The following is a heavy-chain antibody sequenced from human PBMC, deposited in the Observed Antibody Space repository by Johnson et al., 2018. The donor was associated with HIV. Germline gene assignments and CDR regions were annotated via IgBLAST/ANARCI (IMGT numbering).Heavy chain of an antibody. CDR2: MWYDGSNK. CDR1: GFTFSSCA. Sequence: QVQLVESGGGVVQPGGSLRLSCAASGFTFSSCAMDWVRQAPCKGLEWVAVMWYDGSNKYYADSVKGRFTISRDNSKNTLYLQLNSLRAEDTAVYYCGKDQWSSRWTNDAFDFWGQGTMVTVSS. D-gene: IGHD6-13*01. V-gene: IGHV3-33*06. CDR3: GKDQWSSRWTNDAFDF. J-gene: IGHJ3*01.